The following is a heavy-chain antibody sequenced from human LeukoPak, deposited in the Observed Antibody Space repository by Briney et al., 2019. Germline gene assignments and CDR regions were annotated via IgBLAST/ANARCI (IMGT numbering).Heavy chain of an antibody. CDR1: GFIAGIYA. Sequence: GAAAGFIAGIYAVDWVIHAKRKGLEWVSSISSSSSYIYYADSVKGRFTISRDNAKNSLYLQMNSLRAEDTAVYYCARDSGYCSSTSCYDWFDPWGQGTLVTVSS. CDR2: ISSSSSYI. D-gene: IGHD2-2*03. V-gene: IGHV3-21*01. J-gene: IGHJ5*02. CDR3: ARDSGYCSSTSCYDWFDP.